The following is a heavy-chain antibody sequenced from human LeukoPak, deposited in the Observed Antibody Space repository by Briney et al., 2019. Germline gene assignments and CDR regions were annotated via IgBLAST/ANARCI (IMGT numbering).Heavy chain of an antibody. CDR3: ARDQIPLDIVVVPAAPDY. CDR1: GFTFSSYG. J-gene: IGHJ4*02. Sequence: GGSLRLSCAASGFTFSSYGMHWVRQAPGKGLEWVAVISYDGSNKYYADSVKGRFTISRDNSKNTLYLQMDSLRAEDTAVYYCARDQIPLDIVVVPAAPDYWGQGTLVTVSS. D-gene: IGHD2-2*01. CDR2: ISYDGSNK. V-gene: IGHV3-30*03.